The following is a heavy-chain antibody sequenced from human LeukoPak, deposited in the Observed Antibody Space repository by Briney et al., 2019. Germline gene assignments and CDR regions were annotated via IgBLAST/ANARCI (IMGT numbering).Heavy chain of an antibody. CDR2: IRYDGSNK. CDR1: GFTFSSYG. CDR3: AKDPNVAQLVSH. D-gene: IGHD6-6*01. Sequence: GRSLRLSCAASGFTFSSYGMHWVRQAPGKGLEWVAFIRYDGSNKYYADSVKGRFTISRDNSKNTLYLQMNSLRAEDTAVYYCAKDPNVAQLVSHWGQGTLVTVSS. V-gene: IGHV3-30*02. J-gene: IGHJ4*02.